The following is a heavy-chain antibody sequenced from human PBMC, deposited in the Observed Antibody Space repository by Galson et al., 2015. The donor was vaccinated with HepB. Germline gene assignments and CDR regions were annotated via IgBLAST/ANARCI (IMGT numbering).Heavy chain of an antibody. D-gene: IGHD4-17*01. J-gene: IGHJ5*02. Sequence: SETLSLTCTASGGSVSNYNYYWAWIRQPPGKGLEWIGSIYYTGSAYYNPSLKSRVTVSVDTSKNHFSQSLTSVTAADTAIYYCARNGDSGDFVSWFDPWGQGTLVTVSS. CDR3: ARNGDSGDFVSWFDP. CDR2: IYYTGSA. CDR1: GGSVSNYNYY. V-gene: IGHV4-39*02.